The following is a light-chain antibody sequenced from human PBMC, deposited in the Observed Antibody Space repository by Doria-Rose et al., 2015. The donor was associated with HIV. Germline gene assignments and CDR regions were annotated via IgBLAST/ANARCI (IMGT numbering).Light chain of an antibody. CDR2: DGS. CDR1: QSFSRTY. Sequence: TQSPGTLSLSPGDRATLSCRASQSFSRTYLAWYQQKPGQAPSLLIYDGSTRATGIPDRFSASGSGTDFTLTINRLEPEDFALYYCHQYGTSWTFGQGTKVEI. V-gene: IGKV3-20*01. CDR3: HQYGTSWT. J-gene: IGKJ1*01.